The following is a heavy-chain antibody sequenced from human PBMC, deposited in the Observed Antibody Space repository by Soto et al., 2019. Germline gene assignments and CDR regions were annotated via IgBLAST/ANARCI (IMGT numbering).Heavy chain of an antibody. D-gene: IGHD6-6*01. Sequence: GESLKISCAASGFTFSNAWMSWVRQAPGKGLEWVGRIKSKTDGGTTDYAAPVKGRFTISRDDSKNTLYLQMNSLKTEDTAVYYCTTDRSGQLVRDDAFDIWGQGTMVTVSS. CDR3: TTDRSGQLVRDDAFDI. CDR1: GFTFSNAW. CDR2: IKSKTDGGTT. J-gene: IGHJ3*02. V-gene: IGHV3-15*01.